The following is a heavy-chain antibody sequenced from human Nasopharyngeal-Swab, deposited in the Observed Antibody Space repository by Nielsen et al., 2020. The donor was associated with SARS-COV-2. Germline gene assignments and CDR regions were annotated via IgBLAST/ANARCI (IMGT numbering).Heavy chain of an antibody. CDR2: IYYSGST. V-gene: IGHV4-31*03. Sequence: SETLSLTCTVSGGSISSGGYYWSWIRQHPGKGLEWIGYIYYSGSTYYNPSLKSRVTISEDTSKNQFSLKLSSVTAADTAVYYCARGDYYDSSGYSWGQGTLVTVSS. J-gene: IGHJ4*02. CDR1: GGSISSGGYY. D-gene: IGHD3-22*01. CDR3: ARGDYYDSSGYS.